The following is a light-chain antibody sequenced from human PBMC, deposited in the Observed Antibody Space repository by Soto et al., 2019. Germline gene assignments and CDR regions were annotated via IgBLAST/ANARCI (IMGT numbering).Light chain of an antibody. CDR1: SSDVGGSKY. CDR3: TSSTTDSLYV. V-gene: IGLV2-14*01. Sequence: QSALTQPASVSGYPGQSITISCTGTSSDVGGSKYVSWYQQYPGKVPKLLINKVNKRPSGVSNRFSGSKSAYTASLTISGLQAEDEADYFCTSSTTDSLYVFGTGTKLTVL. J-gene: IGLJ1*01. CDR2: KVN.